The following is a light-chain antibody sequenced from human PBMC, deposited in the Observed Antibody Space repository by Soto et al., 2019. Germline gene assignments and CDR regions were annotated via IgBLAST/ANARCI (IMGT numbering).Light chain of an antibody. CDR3: ASWDDNLQV. V-gene: IGLV1-44*01. Sequence: QSVLTQPPSVSGTPGLRVTISCSGGSSNIGRDTVNWYQQLPGTAPKLLIYSNSQRPLGVPVRFSGSKSGTSASLAISGLQSEDEADYYCASWDDNLQVFGLGTKLTVL. J-gene: IGLJ1*01. CDR2: SNS. CDR1: SSNIGRDT.